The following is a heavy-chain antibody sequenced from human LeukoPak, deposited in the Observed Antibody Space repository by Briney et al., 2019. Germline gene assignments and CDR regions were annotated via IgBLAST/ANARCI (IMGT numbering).Heavy chain of an antibody. CDR2: ISYDGSNK. CDR3: ARDSIVGATDYYYGMDV. Sequence: GGSLRLSCAASGFTFSSYAMHWVRQAPGKGLEWVAVISYDGSNKYYAHSVKGRFTISRDNSKNTLYLQMNSLRAEDTAVYYCARDSIVGATDYYYGMDVWGQGTTVTVSS. D-gene: IGHD1-26*01. J-gene: IGHJ6*02. V-gene: IGHV3-30-3*01. CDR1: GFTFSSYA.